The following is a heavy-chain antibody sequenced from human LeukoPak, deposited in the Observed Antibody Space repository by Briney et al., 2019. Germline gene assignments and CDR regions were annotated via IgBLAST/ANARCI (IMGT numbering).Heavy chain of an antibody. CDR3: ARDPSIVGATPSFDY. CDR2: IYYSGST. CDR1: GGSISSSSYY. D-gene: IGHD1-26*01. Sequence: SETLSLTCTVSGGSISSSSYYWGWIRQPPGKGLDWIGSIYYSGSTYYNPSLKSRVTISVDTSKNQFSLKLSSVTAADTAVYYCARDPSIVGATPSFDYWGQGTLVTVSS. V-gene: IGHV4-39*07. J-gene: IGHJ4*02.